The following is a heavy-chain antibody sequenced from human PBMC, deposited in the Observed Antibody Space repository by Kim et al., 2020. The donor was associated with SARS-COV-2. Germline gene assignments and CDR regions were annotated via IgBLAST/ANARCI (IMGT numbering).Heavy chain of an antibody. CDR2: ISGSGGST. J-gene: IGHJ4*02. CDR1: GFTFSSYA. CDR3: AKDRRSSGSSLRRGGNTELDY. Sequence: GGSLRLSCAASGFTFSSYAMSWVRQAPGKGLEWVSAISGSGGSTYYADSVKGRFTISRDNSKNTLYLQMNSLRAEDTAVYYCAKDRRSSGSSLRRGGNTELDYWGQGTLVTVSS. V-gene: IGHV3-23*01. D-gene: IGHD1-26*01.